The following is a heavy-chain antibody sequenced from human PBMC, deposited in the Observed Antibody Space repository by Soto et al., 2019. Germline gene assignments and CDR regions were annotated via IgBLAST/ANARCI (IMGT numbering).Heavy chain of an antibody. CDR2: IYYSGST. D-gene: IGHD2-21*02. V-gene: IGHV4-59*01. Sequence: QVQLQESGPGLVKPSETLSLTCTVSGGSISSYYWSWIRQPPGKGLEWIGYIYYSGSTNYNPSLKSRVTISVDMSMYLFALKLSSVTAADTAVYYCARGLPSVVTPYVDYWGQGTLVTVSS. J-gene: IGHJ4*02. CDR1: GGSISSYY. CDR3: ARGLPSVVTPYVDY.